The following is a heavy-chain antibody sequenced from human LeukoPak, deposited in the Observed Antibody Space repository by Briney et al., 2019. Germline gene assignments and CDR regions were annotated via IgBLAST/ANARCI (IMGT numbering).Heavy chain of an antibody. CDR3: VKPQYSSGWLGY. J-gene: IGHJ4*02. V-gene: IGHV3-64D*06. D-gene: IGHD6-19*01. Sequence: PGGSLRLSCSASGFTFSSSPMHWVRQAPGKGLEYVSAITNDGGSTYSADSVRGRFTFSRDNSKNTLYLQMSSLRADDTAVYYCVKPQYSSGWLGYWGQGTLVTVSS. CDR1: GFTFSSSP. CDR2: ITNDGGST.